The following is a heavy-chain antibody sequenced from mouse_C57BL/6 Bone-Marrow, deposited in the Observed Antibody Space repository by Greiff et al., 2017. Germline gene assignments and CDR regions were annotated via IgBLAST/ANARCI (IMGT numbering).Heavy chain of an antibody. CDR2: IDPENGDT. Sequence: EVQLQESGAEPVRPGASVKLSCTASGFNIKDDYMHWVKQRPEQGLEWIGWIDPENGDTEYASKFQGKATITADTSSNTAYLQLSSLTSEDTSVYYCTTFYGSSYLRYFDVWGTGTTVTVSS. CDR3: TTFYGSSYLRYFDV. D-gene: IGHD1-1*01. V-gene: IGHV14-4*01. CDR1: GFNIKDDY. J-gene: IGHJ1*03.